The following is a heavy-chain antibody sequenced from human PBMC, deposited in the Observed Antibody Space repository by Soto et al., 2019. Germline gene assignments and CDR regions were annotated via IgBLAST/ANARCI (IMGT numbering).Heavy chain of an antibody. Sequence: QVQLQESGPGLVKPSQTLSLTCTVSGGSISSATSYWSWIRQHPGEGLEWIGFIYYTGNTYYNPSLKSRVTISVDTSENQFSLKLTSVTAADTAVYYCAREGGDGVDYWGQGTLVTVSS. CDR2: IYYTGNT. CDR1: GGSISSATSY. V-gene: IGHV4-31*03. CDR3: AREGGDGVDY. J-gene: IGHJ4*02. D-gene: IGHD3-16*01.